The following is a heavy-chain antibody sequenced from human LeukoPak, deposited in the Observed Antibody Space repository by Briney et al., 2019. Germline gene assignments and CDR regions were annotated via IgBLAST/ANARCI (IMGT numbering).Heavy chain of an antibody. Sequence: GGSLRLSCTASGFTFGDYAMSWVRQAQGKGLEWVGFIRSKAYGGTTEYAASVKGRFTISRDDSKSIAYLQMNSLKTEDTAVYYCTGDCSGGSCYYYYYGMDVWGQGTTVTVSS. CDR2: IRSKAYGGTT. CDR3: TGDCSGGSCYYYYYGMDV. J-gene: IGHJ6*02. D-gene: IGHD2-15*01. V-gene: IGHV3-49*04. CDR1: GFTFGDYA.